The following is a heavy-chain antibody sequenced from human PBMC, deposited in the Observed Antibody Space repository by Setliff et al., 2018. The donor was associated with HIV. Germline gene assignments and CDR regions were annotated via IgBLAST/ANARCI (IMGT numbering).Heavy chain of an antibody. D-gene: IGHD6-13*01. CDR3: ARHRDPPGTSWIYYYYYMDL. CDR2: IYTSGST. CDR1: GGSISSGSYY. V-gene: IGHV4-61*02. J-gene: IGHJ6*03. Sequence: SETLSLTCTVSGGSISSGSYYWSWIRQPAGKGLEWIGRIYTSGSTNYNPSLKSRVTISVDTSKNQFSLKLSSVTAADTAVYYCARHRDPPGTSWIYYYYYMDLWGEGTTVT.